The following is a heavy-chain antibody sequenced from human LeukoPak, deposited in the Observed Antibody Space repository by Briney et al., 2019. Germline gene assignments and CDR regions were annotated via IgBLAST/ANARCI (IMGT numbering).Heavy chain of an antibody. CDR1: GFTVSSKY. CDR3: AKDYIGSGMATVDAFDI. Sequence: GGSLRLSCAASGFTVSSKYMSWVRQAPGKGLEWVSVIYSGGRTYYADSMKGRFTIYRDNSKNTLYLQMNSLRAEDTAVYYCAKDYIGSGMATVDAFDIWGQGKMVTVSS. CDR2: IYSGGRT. V-gene: IGHV3-53*01. J-gene: IGHJ3*02. D-gene: IGHD3-10*01.